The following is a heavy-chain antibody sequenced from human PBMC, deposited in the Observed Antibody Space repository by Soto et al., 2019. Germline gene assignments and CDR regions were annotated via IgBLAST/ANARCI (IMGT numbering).Heavy chain of an antibody. D-gene: IGHD3-16*01. Sequence: PGGSLRLSCTGSGFTFSSYPMHRVRLAPGKGLEWVAVVSYDGSIENYADSVRGRFTISRDNSKNTVFLQMNSLRVEDTAVYYCAKDLYYYDFSLDDSWGQGTLVPVSS. CDR3: AKDLYYYDFSLDDS. J-gene: IGHJ5*01. CDR1: GFTFSSYP. CDR2: VSYDGSIE. V-gene: IGHV3-30*04.